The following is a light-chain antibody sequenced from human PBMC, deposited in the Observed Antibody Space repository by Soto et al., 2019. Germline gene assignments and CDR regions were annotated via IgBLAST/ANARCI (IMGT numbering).Light chain of an antibody. CDR1: QNLLHSNGYNY. CDR3: AQGLATPFT. V-gene: IGKV2-28*01. Sequence: EIVLTQSPLSLPVTPGEPASISCRSSQNLLHSNGYNYLNWYLQKLGQSPQLLIYLGSNRASGVPDRFSGSGSGTDFTLTINRVEAEDVGLYFCAQGLATPFTFGGGTKVEIK. CDR2: LGS. J-gene: IGKJ4*01.